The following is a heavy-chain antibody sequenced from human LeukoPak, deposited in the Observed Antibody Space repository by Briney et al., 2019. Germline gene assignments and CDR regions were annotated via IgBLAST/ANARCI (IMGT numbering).Heavy chain of an antibody. Sequence: SVKVSCKASGGTFSSYAISWVRQAPGQGLEWRGRIIPIFGIANYAQKFQGRVTITADKSTSTAYMELSSLRSEDTAVYYCARDVETDCSSTSCYYNWFDPWGQGTLVTVSS. CDR3: ARDVETDCSSTSCYYNWFDP. J-gene: IGHJ5*02. D-gene: IGHD2-2*01. V-gene: IGHV1-69*04. CDR1: GGTFSSYA. CDR2: IIPIFGIA.